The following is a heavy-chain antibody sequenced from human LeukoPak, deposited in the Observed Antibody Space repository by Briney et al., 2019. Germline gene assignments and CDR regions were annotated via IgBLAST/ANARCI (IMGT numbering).Heavy chain of an antibody. CDR2: ISAYNGNT. CDR1: GYTFTSYG. CDR3: ASSSKKSVATIRSGLGTLDY. D-gene: IGHD5-12*01. V-gene: IGHV1-18*01. Sequence: ASVKVSCKASGYTFTSYGISWVRQAPGQGLEWMGWISAYNGNTNYAQKLQGRVTMTTDTSTSTDYMELRSLRSDDTAVYYCASSSKKSVATIRSGLGTLDYWGQGTLVTVSS. J-gene: IGHJ4*02.